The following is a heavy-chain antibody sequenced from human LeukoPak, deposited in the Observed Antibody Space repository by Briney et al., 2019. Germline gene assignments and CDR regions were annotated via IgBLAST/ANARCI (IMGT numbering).Heavy chain of an antibody. D-gene: IGHD3-10*01. CDR1: GYSFTNYW. V-gene: IGHV5-51*01. J-gene: IGHJ4*02. CDR2: IHPGDSDT. CDR3: ARHAPGDYFDY. Sequence: LGESLKISCKGSGYSFTNYWIGWVRQMPGKGLEWMGIIHPGDSDTRYSPSLQGQVTMLVDKSISTAYLQWSSLKASDTAMYYCARHAPGDYFDYWGQGTLVTVSS.